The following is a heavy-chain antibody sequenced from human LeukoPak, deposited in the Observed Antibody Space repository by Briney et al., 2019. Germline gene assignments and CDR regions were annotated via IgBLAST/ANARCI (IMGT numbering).Heavy chain of an antibody. CDR3: ARDSRHCSGGSCYYNFDY. J-gene: IGHJ4*02. D-gene: IGHD2-15*01. Sequence: GGSLRLSCAASGFNFSSYWMHWVRHAPGKGLVWVSRINSDGSSTIYADSVKGRFTISRDNAKNTLYLQMNSLRAEDTAVYYCARDSRHCSGGSCYYNFDYWGQGTLVTVSS. CDR1: GFNFSSYW. V-gene: IGHV3-74*01. CDR2: INSDGSST.